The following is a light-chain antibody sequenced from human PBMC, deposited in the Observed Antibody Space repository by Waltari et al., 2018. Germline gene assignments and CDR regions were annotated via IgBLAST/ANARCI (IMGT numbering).Light chain of an antibody. CDR1: QSVLYSSNNKNY. Sequence: DIVMTQSPDSLAVSLGERATINCKSSQSVLYSSNNKNYLAWYQLKPGQPPTALIYWASTRRESGVPDRFSGSGSGTDFYLTISSLQAEDVAVYYCQQYYSSPLTFGGGTKVEIK. V-gene: IGKV4-1*01. CDR3: QQYYSSPLT. J-gene: IGKJ4*01. CDR2: WAS.